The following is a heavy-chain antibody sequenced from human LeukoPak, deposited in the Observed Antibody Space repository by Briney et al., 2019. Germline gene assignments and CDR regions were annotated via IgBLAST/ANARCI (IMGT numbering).Heavy chain of an antibody. CDR2: IYYSGST. D-gene: IGHD5-18*01. J-gene: IGHJ5*02. V-gene: IGHV4-59*01. CDR1: GGSISSYY. Sequence: SETLSLTCTVSGGSISSYYWSWIRQPPGKGLEWIGYIYYSGSTNYNPSLKSRVTISVDTSKTQFSLKLSSVTAADTAVYYCARGIYSYGWRGFDPWGQGTLVTVSS. CDR3: ARGIYSYGWRGFDP.